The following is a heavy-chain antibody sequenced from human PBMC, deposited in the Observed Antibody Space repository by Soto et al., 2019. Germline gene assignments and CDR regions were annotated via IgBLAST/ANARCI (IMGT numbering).Heavy chain of an antibody. D-gene: IGHD5-18*01. CDR1: GFTFSSYA. J-gene: IGHJ4*02. Sequence: PGGSLRLSCAASGFTFSSYAMSWVRQAPGKGLEWVSAISGSGGSTYYADSVKGRFTISRDNSKNTLYLQMNSLRAEDTAVYYCAKAPRGAWIQLWLHYWGQGTLVTVSS. V-gene: IGHV3-23*01. CDR3: AKAPRGAWIQLWLHY. CDR2: ISGSGGST.